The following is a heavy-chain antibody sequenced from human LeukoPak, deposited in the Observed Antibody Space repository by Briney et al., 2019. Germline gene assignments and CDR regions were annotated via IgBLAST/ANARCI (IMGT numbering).Heavy chain of an antibody. CDR2: IYYSGST. J-gene: IGHJ4*02. CDR1: GGSISSGGYY. Sequence: SQTLSLTCTVSGGSISSGGYYWSWIRQHPGKGLEWIGYIYYSGSTYYNPSLKSRVTISVDTSKNQFSLKLSSVTAADTAVYYCAREARYNWNYPVSDYWGQGTLVTVSS. CDR3: AREARYNWNYPVSDY. D-gene: IGHD1-7*01. V-gene: IGHV4-31*03.